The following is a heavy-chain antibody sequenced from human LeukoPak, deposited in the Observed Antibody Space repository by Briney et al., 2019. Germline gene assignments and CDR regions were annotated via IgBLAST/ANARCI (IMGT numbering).Heavy chain of an antibody. CDR2: IYYSGST. Sequence: SETLSLTRTVSGGCISSSSYYWGWIRQPPGKGLEWIGSIYYSGSTYYNPSLKSRVTISVDTSKNQFTLKLSSVTAADTAVYYCARTYGSGRGDAFDTWGQGTMVTVSS. V-gene: IGHV4-39*06. D-gene: IGHD3-10*01. CDR1: GGCISSSSYY. CDR3: ARTYGSGRGDAFDT. J-gene: IGHJ3*02.